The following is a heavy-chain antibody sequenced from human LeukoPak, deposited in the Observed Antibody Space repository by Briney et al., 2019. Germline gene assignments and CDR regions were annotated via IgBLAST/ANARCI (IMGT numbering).Heavy chain of an antibody. Sequence: GGSLRLSCAASGFTVSNYWMFWVRQAPGKELVCVSQTHTDVSSTTYADSVKGRFTISRDNAKNTLYLQMNSLRAEDTAVYYCARGGVAGAFDIWGQGTMVTVSS. D-gene: IGHD2-21*01. CDR1: GFTVSNYW. CDR2: THTDVSST. CDR3: ARGGVAGAFDI. J-gene: IGHJ3*02. V-gene: IGHV3-74*01.